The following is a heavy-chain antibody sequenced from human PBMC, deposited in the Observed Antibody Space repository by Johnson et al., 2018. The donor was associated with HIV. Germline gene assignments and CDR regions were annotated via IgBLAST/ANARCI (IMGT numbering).Heavy chain of an antibody. CDR3: AKCPSPTSPRAFDI. V-gene: IGHV3-30*02. CDR1: GFIFSSYG. Sequence: QVQLVESGGGVVQPGGSLRLSCAASGFIFSSYGMHWVRQAPGKGLEWVAFIWYDGSRKYYPDSVKGRFTISRVNSKNMLYLQMNSLRVEDTAIYYCAKCPSPTSPRAFDIWGQGTMVTVSS. J-gene: IGHJ3*02. D-gene: IGHD6-6*01. CDR2: IWYDGSRK.